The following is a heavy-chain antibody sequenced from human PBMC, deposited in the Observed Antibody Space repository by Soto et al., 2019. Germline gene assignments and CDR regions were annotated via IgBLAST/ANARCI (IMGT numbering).Heavy chain of an antibody. CDR1: GFTFSSYG. CDR3: ARDRYSSSWGINSAKYYYYGMDV. V-gene: IGHV3-33*01. CDR2: IWYDGSNK. D-gene: IGHD6-13*01. J-gene: IGHJ6*02. Sequence: GGSLRLSCAASGFTFSSYGMHWVRQAPGKGLEWVAVIWYDGSNKYYADSVKGRFTISRDNSKNTLYLQMNSLRAEDTAVYYCARDRYSSSWGINSAKYYYYGMDVWGQGTTVTVSS.